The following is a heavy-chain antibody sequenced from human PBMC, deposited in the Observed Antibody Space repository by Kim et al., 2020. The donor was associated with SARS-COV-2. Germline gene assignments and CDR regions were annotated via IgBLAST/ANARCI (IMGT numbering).Heavy chain of an antibody. J-gene: IGHJ4*02. V-gene: IGHV3-30*18. Sequence: GGSLRLSCAASGFSFNTYGMHWVRQAPGKGLEWVAGISYDGGNKYYADSVKGRFTISRDNSKNTLYLQMNSLRIEDTAVYYCANSFSGSYFGYDYWGQGTLVTVSP. CDR3: ANSFSGSYFGYDY. CDR1: GFSFNTYG. D-gene: IGHD1-26*01. CDR2: ISYDGGNK.